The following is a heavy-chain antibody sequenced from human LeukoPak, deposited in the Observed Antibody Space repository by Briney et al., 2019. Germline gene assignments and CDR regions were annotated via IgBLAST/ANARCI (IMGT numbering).Heavy chain of an antibody. Sequence: SGTLSLTCAVSGGSISSSNWWSWVRQPPGKGLEWIGEINHSGSTNYNPSLKSRVTISVDTSKNQFSLKLSSVTAADTAVYYCAREHRDFWSGYTYYYGMDVWGQGTTVTVSS. CDR2: INHSGST. CDR1: GGSISSSNW. V-gene: IGHV4-4*02. CDR3: AREHRDFWSGYTYYYGMDV. J-gene: IGHJ6*02. D-gene: IGHD3-3*01.